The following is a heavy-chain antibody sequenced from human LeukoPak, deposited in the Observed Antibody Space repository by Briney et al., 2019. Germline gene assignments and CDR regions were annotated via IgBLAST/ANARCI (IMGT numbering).Heavy chain of an antibody. CDR1: GYTFTGYF. D-gene: IGHD6-13*01. CDR3: ARDRTSTWYGGIDY. Sequence: ASVKVSCKASGYTFTGYFMHWVRQAPGQGLECMGWINPNSGDTNYAQKFQGRVTMTRDTSISTAYMELGGLRSDDTAVYYCARDRTSTWYGGIDYWGQGTLVTVSS. CDR2: INPNSGDT. J-gene: IGHJ4*02. V-gene: IGHV1-2*02.